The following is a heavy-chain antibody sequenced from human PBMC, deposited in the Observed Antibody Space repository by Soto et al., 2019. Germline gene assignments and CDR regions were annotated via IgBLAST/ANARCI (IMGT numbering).Heavy chain of an antibody. Sequence: PGGSLRLSCAASGFTFSSYSMNWVRQAPGKGLERVSSISSSSYIYYADSVKGRFTISRDNAKNSLYLQMNSLRAEDTAVYYCAIAEYDYDSHTGGWLDSWGKGSLVTVSS. D-gene: IGHD3-22*01. J-gene: IGHJ5*02. CDR1: GFTFSSYS. CDR2: ISSSSYI. CDR3: AIAEYDYDSHTGGWLDS. V-gene: IGHV3-21*01.